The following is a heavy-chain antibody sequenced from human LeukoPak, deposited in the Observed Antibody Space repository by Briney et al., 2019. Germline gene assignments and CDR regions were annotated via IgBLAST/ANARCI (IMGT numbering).Heavy chain of an antibody. D-gene: IGHD3-22*01. J-gene: IGHJ4*02. CDR3: ARVTGYMIEDYFDY. V-gene: IGHV4-59*01. CDR1: GGSISSYY. CDR2: IYYSGST. Sequence: SETLSLTCTVSGGSISSYYWSWIPQPPGKGLEWIGYIYYSGSTNYNPSLKSRVTISVDTSKNQFSLKLRSVTAADTAVYYCARVTGYMIEDYFDYWGQGTLVTASS.